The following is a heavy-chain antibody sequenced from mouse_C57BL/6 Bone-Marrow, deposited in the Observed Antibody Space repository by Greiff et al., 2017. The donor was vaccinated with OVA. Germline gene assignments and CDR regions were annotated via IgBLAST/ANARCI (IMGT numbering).Heavy chain of an antibody. Sequence: VQLQQSGPELVKPGASVKISCKASGYTFTDYYLNWVKQRPGQGLEWIGWIFPGSGSTYYNEKFQGKATLTVDKSSRTAYIFLSSLTSEDSAVYVCAREGVGYSNYLGYRGEGATQSVSS. D-gene: IGHD2-5*01. J-gene: IGHJ2*01. CDR2: IFPGSGST. CDR1: GYTFTDYY. CDR3: AREGVGYSNYLGY. V-gene: IGHV1-75*01.